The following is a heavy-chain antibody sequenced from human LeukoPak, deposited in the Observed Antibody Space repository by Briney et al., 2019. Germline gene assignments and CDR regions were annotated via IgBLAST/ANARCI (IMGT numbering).Heavy chain of an antibody. J-gene: IGHJ4*02. D-gene: IGHD3-16*02. Sequence: ASVKVSCKVSGYTLTELSMHWVRQAPGKGLEWMGGFDPEDGETIYAQKFQGRVTMTEDTSTDTAYMELSSLRPEDTAVYYCATGAMITFGGVIALDYWGQGTLVTVSS. V-gene: IGHV1-24*01. CDR1: GYTLTELS. CDR2: FDPEDGET. CDR3: ATGAMITFGGVIALDY.